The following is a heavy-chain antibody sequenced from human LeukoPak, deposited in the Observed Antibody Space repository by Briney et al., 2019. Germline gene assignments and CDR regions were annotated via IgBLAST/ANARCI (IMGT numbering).Heavy chain of an antibody. D-gene: IGHD3/OR15-3a*01. V-gene: IGHV4-34*01. CDR2: INHSGST. J-gene: IGHJ5*02. CDR3: ARGFGPSGWFDP. Sequence: SETLSLTCTVSGDSISSYYWSWIRQPPGKGLEWIGEINHSGSTNYNPSLKSRVTISVDTSKNQFSLKLSSVTAADTAVYYCARGFGPSGWFDPWGQGTLVTVSS. CDR1: GDSISSYY.